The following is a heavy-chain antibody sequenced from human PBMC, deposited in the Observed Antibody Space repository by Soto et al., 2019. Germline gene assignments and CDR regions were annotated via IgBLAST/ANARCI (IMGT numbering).Heavy chain of an antibody. CDR2: INPNSGGT. CDR3: ARGRGYDPNDAFDI. Sequence: ASVKVSCKASGYTFTGYYMHWVRQAPGQGLEWMGWINPNSGGTNYAQKFQGRVTMTRDTSISTAYMELSRLRSDDTAVYYCARGRGYDPNDAFDIWGQRTMVTVSS. CDR1: GYTFTGYY. J-gene: IGHJ3*02. D-gene: IGHD5-12*01. V-gene: IGHV1-2*02.